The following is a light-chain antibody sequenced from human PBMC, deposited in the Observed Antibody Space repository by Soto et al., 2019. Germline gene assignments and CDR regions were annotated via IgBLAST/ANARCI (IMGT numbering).Light chain of an antibody. CDR3: QQYSSYSLPT. V-gene: IGKV1-5*01. Sequence: DIQMTQSPSILSASVGDSVTITCRASQSVSRWLAWYQQKPWKAPKLLIYDASSLNSGVPSRFSGSQSGTEFTLTITSLLPDDFATYFCQQYSSYSLPTFGGGTKVDI. J-gene: IGKJ4*01. CDR2: DAS. CDR1: QSVSRW.